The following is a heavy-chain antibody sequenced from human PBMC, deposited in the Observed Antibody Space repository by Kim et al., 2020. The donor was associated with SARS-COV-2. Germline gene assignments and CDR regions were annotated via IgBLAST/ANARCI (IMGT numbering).Heavy chain of an antibody. J-gene: IGHJ4*02. CDR2: IYHSGST. CDR3: ARIHPPQYTLAY. D-gene: IGHD6-6*01. Sequence: SETLSLTCTVSGYSISSGYYWGWIRQPPGKGLEWLGSIYHSGSTYYNPSLKSRVTISVDTSKNQFSLNLSSVTATDTAVYYCARIHPPQYTLAYWGQGTRVTVSS. V-gene: IGHV4-38-2*02. CDR1: GYSISSGYY.